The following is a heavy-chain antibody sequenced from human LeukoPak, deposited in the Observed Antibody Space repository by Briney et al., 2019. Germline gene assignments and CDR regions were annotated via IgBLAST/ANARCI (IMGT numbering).Heavy chain of an antibody. Sequence: KPSETLSLTCAVYGGSFSGYYWSWIRQPPGKGLEWIGEINHSGSTNYNPSLKSRVTISVDTSKNQFSLKLSSVTAADTAVYYCARDPGVTGTIGFDYWGQGTLVTVSS. V-gene: IGHV4-34*01. CDR1: GGSFSGYY. CDR3: ARDPGVTGTIGFDY. CDR2: INHSGST. J-gene: IGHJ4*02. D-gene: IGHD1-7*01.